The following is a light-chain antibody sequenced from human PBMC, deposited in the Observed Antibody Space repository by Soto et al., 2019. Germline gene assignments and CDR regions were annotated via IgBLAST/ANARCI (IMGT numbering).Light chain of an antibody. J-gene: IGKJ5*01. Sequence: DIQMTQSPSSLSASVGDRVTITCQASQDISNSLGWYQQKPGKAPKLLIYGASTLETGVPSRFSGGGSGSDFIFTISSLQPEDIATYCCQQYDNLPITFGQGTRLEIK. CDR1: QDISNS. V-gene: IGKV1-33*01. CDR2: GAS. CDR3: QQYDNLPIT.